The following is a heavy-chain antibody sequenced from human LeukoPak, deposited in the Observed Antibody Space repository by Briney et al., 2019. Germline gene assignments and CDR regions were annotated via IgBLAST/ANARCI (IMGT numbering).Heavy chain of an antibody. CDR1: GYTFTGYY. V-gene: IGHV1-2*02. J-gene: IGHJ4*02. D-gene: IGHD3-22*01. CDR3: ARWGKYYYDSSGYYY. CDR2: IHPNSGGT. Sequence: ASVKVSCTASGYTFTGYYMHWVRQAPGQGLEWMGWIHPNSGGTKYAQRFQGRVTVTRDTSISTVHMELSRLRSDDTAVYYCARWGKYYYDSSGYYYWGQGTLVSVSS.